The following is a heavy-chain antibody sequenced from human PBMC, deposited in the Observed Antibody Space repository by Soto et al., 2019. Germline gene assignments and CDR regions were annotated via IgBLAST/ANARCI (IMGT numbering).Heavy chain of an antibody. CDR2: ISAYNGNT. CDR3: ARAYCGGDCYSWALNYFDY. D-gene: IGHD2-21*02. J-gene: IGHJ4*02. Sequence: QVQLVQSGAEVKKPGASVKVSCKASGYTFTSYGISWVRQAPGQGLEWMGWISAYNGNTNYAQKLHGRVTMTTDTSTSTAYMELRSLRSDDTAVYYCARAYCGGDCYSWALNYFDYWGQGTLVTVSS. CDR1: GYTFTSYG. V-gene: IGHV1-18*01.